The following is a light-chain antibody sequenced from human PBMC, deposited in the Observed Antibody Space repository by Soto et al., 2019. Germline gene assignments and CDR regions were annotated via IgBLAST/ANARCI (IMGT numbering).Light chain of an antibody. CDR2: STS. Sequence: QTVVTQEPSLTVSPGGTVTPTCASSTGAVTSGYYPNWFQQKPGQAPRALIYSTSNKNSGTPARFSGALLGGKAALTLAGVQPEDEAEYYCLLYYGGAAVVGGGTKLTVL. V-gene: IGLV7-43*01. J-gene: IGLJ2*01. CDR1: TGAVTSGYY. CDR3: LLYYGGAAV.